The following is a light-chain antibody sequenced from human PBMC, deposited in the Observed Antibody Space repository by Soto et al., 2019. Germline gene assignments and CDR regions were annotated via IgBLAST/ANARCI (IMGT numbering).Light chain of an antibody. V-gene: IGKV3-15*01. Sequence: EIAMTQSPATLSVSPGERATLSCRASQSISTELAWYQQIPGQPPRLLIYSASTSATGVPARFTGSGSGSEFTLTISWLQSEDFAIYYCQQGHNWPLTFGQGTRLEI. J-gene: IGKJ2*01. CDR2: SAS. CDR3: QQGHNWPLT. CDR1: QSISTE.